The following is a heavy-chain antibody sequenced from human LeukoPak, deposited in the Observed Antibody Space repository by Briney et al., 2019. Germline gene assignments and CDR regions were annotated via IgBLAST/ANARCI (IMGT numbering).Heavy chain of an antibody. CDR2: INHSGST. CDR3: ASQTIWGLQPYYFDY. Sequence: PSETLSLTCAVYGGSFSGYYWSWIRQPPGKGLEWIGEINHSGSTNYNPSLKSRVTISVDTSKNQFSLKLSSVTAADTAVYYCASQTIWGLQPYYFDYWGQGTLVTVSS. J-gene: IGHJ4*02. V-gene: IGHV4-34*01. D-gene: IGHD3-16*01. CDR1: GGSFSGYY.